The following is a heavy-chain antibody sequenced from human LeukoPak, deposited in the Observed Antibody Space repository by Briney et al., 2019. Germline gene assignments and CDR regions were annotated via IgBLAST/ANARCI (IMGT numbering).Heavy chain of an antibody. CDR2: INAYNGDT. CDR3: ARDGSGVWFDY. V-gene: IGHV1-18*01. J-gene: IGHJ4*02. Sequence: ASVKFSCKASNYTFTSYGISWVRQAPGQGLEWMAWINAYNGDTNYAQKFQGRVTLTTETSTSIAYMELRSLRSDDTAVYFCARDGSGVWFDYWGQGTLVTVSS. D-gene: IGHD3-10*01. CDR1: NYTFTSYG.